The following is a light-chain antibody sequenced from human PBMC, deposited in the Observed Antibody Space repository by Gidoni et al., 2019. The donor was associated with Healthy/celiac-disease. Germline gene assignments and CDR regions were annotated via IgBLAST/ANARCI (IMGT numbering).Light chain of an antibody. CDR1: QSLLHSNGYNY. CDR2: LGS. V-gene: IGKV2-28*01. Sequence: DIVMTQSPLSLPVTPGEPASISCRSSQSLLHSNGYNYLDWYLQKPGQSPQLLIYLGSNRASGVPDRFSGSGSGTDCTLKISRVEAEDVGVYYCMQALQTPRTFGQXTKVEIK. J-gene: IGKJ1*01. CDR3: MQALQTPRT.